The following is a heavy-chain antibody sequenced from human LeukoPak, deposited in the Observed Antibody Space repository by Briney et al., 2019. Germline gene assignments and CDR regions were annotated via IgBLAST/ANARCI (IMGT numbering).Heavy chain of an antibody. J-gene: IGHJ5*02. V-gene: IGHV4-34*01. CDR2: INHSGST. Sequence: SETLSLTCAVYGGSFSGYSWSWIRQPPGKGLVWIGEINHSGSTNYNPSLKSRVTISVDTSKKQFSLKLSSVTAADTAVYYCARGRLLMWFDPWGQGTLVTVSS. CDR3: ARGRLLMWFDP. CDR1: GGSFSGYS. D-gene: IGHD3-16*01.